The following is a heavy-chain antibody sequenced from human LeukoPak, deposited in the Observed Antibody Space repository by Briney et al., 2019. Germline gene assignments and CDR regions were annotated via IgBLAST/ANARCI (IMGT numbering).Heavy chain of an antibody. V-gene: IGHV1-69*13. Sequence: SVKVSCKASGYTFTGYYMHWVRQAPGQGLEWMGGIIPIFGTANYAQKFQGRVTITADESTSTAYMELSSLRSEDTAVYYCARIRDGYNDAYDIWGQGTMVTVPS. CDR3: ARIRDGYNDAYDI. CDR2: IIPIFGTA. D-gene: IGHD5-24*01. CDR1: GYTFTGYY. J-gene: IGHJ3*02.